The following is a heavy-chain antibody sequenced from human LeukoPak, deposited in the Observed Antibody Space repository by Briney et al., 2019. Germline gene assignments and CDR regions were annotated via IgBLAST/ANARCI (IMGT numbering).Heavy chain of an antibody. Sequence: PSETLSLTCAVYGGSFSGYYWSWIRQPPGKGLEWIGEINHSGSTNYNPSLKSRVTISVDTSKNQFSLKLSSVTAADTAVYYCASKVYYYDSSGYRTPFGYWGQGTLVTVSS. V-gene: IGHV4-34*01. J-gene: IGHJ4*02. CDR3: ASKVYYYDSSGYRTPFGY. CDR1: GGSFSGYY. D-gene: IGHD3-22*01. CDR2: INHSGST.